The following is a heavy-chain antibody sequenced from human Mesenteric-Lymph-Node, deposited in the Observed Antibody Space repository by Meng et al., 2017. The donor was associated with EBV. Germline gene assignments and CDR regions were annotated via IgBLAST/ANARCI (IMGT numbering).Heavy chain of an antibody. Sequence: QVARQESGPGLVKPSETLSLTCTVSGGSVSSGSYFWSLIRQPPGKGLEWIGYIYYSGSPNYNPSLNSRVTISVDTSKNQFSLKLGSVTAADTAVYYCATCSRRPSCWFDPWGQGTLVTVSS. D-gene: IGHD2-8*01. CDR3: ATCSRRPSCWFDP. CDR2: IYYSGSP. V-gene: IGHV4-61*01. J-gene: IGHJ5*02. CDR1: GGSVSSGSYF.